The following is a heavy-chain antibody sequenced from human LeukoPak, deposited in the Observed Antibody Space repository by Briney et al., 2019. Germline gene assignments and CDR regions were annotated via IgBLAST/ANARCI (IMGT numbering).Heavy chain of an antibody. J-gene: IGHJ4*02. V-gene: IGHV3-21*01. CDR1: GFTFSSYS. D-gene: IGHD6-19*01. Sequence: PGGSLRLSCVASGFTFSSYSMNWVRQAPGKGLEWVSSISSTSSYIYYADSVKGRFTISRDNAKNSLYLQMNSLRAEDTAVYYCARKSSAVAGPFDYWGQGTLVTVSS. CDR2: ISSTSSYI. CDR3: ARKSSAVAGPFDY.